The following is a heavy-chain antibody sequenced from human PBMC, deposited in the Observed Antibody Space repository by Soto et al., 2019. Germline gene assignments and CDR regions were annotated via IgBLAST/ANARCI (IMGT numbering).Heavy chain of an antibody. V-gene: IGHV4-34*01. J-gene: IGHJ6*02. D-gene: IGHD3-10*01. CDR1: GGSFSGYY. CDR2: INHSGST. CDR3: ARGHALRGVKEYYYGMDV. Sequence: SETLSLTCAVYGGSFSGYYWSWIRQPPGKGLEWIGEINHSGSTNYNPSLKSRVTISVDTSKNQFSLKLSSVTAADTAVYYCARGHALRGVKEYYYGMDVWGQGTTVTVS.